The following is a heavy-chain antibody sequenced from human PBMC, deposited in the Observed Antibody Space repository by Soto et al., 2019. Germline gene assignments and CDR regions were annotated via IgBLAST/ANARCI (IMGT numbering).Heavy chain of an antibody. CDR1: GYTFTSYY. CDR2: INPSGGST. D-gene: IGHD1-26*01. Sequence: ASVKVSCKASGYTFTSYYMHWVRQAPGQGLEWMGIINPSGGSTSYAQKFQGRVTMTRDTSTSTVYMELSSLRSEDTAVYYCASIYRKGPYLDYWGQGTLVTVSS. CDR3: ASIYRKGPYLDY. J-gene: IGHJ4*02. V-gene: IGHV1-46*01.